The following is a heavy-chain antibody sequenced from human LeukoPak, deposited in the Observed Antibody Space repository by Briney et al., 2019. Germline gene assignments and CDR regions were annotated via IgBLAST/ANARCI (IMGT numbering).Heavy chain of an antibody. CDR3: ARVRLDYYESSGSHNWFDP. J-gene: IGHJ5*02. Sequence: PSETLSLTCTVSGGSISSYYWSWIRQPAGKGLEWIGRIYTSGSTNYNPSLKSRVTMSVDTSKNQFSLKLSSVTAADTAVYYCARVRLDYYESSGSHNWFDPWGQGTLVTVSS. CDR2: IYTSGST. CDR1: GGSISSYY. D-gene: IGHD3-22*01. V-gene: IGHV4-4*07.